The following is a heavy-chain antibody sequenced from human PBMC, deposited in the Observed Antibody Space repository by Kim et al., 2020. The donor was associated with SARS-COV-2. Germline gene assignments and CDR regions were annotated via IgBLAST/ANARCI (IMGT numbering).Heavy chain of an antibody. CDR3: ARDLRGDSGYKYYYYMDV. D-gene: IGHD5-12*01. J-gene: IGHJ6*03. V-gene: IGHV3-11*06. Sequence: KGRFTISRDNAKNSLSLQMNSLRAEDTAVYYCARDLRGDSGYKYYYYMDVWGKGTTVTVSS.